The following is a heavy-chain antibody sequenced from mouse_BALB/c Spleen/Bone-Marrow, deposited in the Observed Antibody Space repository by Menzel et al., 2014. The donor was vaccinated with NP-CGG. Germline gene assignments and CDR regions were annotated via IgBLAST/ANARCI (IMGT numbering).Heavy chain of an antibody. J-gene: IGHJ2*01. CDR1: GDSITSGY. CDR2: TSYSGST. Sequence: EVKLVESGPSLVKPSQTLSLTCSVTGDSITSGYWNWIRKCPGNKLEYMGYTSYSGSTYYSPSLKSRISITRDTSKNQYYLQLNSVPTEDTATYYCAPFLASSFHFWGQGTTLTLSS. V-gene: IGHV3-8*02. CDR3: APFLASSFHF.